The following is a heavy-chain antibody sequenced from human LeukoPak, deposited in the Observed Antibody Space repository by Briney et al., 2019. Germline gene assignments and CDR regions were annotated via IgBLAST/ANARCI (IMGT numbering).Heavy chain of an antibody. Sequence: GGSLRLSCAASGFTFSSYEMNWVRQAPGKGLEWVSSISTSSSYIHYADSVKGRFTISRDNAKKSLYLQMNSLRAEDTAVYYCARESQSVSSWDSHFEYWGQGTLVTVSS. CDR1: GFTFSSYE. D-gene: IGHD1-26*01. J-gene: IGHJ4*02. CDR2: ISTSSSYI. CDR3: ARESQSVSSWDSHFEY. V-gene: IGHV3-21*01.